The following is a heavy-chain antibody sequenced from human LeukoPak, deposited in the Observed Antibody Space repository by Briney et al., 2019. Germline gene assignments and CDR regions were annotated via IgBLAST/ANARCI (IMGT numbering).Heavy chain of an antibody. CDR3: ARGCYSSFDY. V-gene: IGHV6-1*01. Sequence: SQTLALTCAISGDSLSNNNVAWNWIRQSPSRGLEWLGRTYYRSKWNTDYADSVKSRITIHSDTSNNQFSLQLNAVTPEDTAVYYCARGCYSSFDYWDQGTLGTVS. CDR1: GDSLSNNNVA. J-gene: IGHJ4*02. CDR2: TYYRSKWNT. D-gene: IGHD5-18*01.